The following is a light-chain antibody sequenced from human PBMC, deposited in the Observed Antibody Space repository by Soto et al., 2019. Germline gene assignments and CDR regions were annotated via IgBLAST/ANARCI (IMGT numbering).Light chain of an antibody. CDR2: DVS. J-gene: IGLJ1*01. CDR1: SSDVGGYIY. CDR3: SSYTSSSTYV. Sequence: QSVLTQPASVSGSPGQSITISCTGTSSDVGGYIYVSWYQQHPGKAPKLMIYDVSNRPSGVSERVSGSKSGNTASLTISGVQAEDEADYYCSSYTSSSTYVFGTGTKVTVL. V-gene: IGLV2-14*01.